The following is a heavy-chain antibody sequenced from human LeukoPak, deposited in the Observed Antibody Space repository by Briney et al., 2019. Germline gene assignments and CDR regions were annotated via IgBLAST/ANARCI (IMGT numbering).Heavy chain of an antibody. D-gene: IGHD1-26*01. CDR2: IDFRSGDS. CDR3: ARPEHLGAAITDAFDI. V-gene: IGHV3-21*01. J-gene: IGHJ3*02. CDR1: GFTFSSYS. Sequence: GGSLRLSCAASGFTFSSYSMNWVRQAPGKGLEWVSSIDFRSGDSFYADSVKGRFAISRDNAKRSLYLQMHSLRAEDTAVYYCARPEHLGAAITDAFDIWGQGTMVTVSS.